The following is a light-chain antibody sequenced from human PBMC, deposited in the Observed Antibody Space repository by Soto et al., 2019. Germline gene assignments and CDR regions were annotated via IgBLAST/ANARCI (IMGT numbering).Light chain of an antibody. V-gene: IGKV1-39*01. CDR2: RAS. CDR1: QSISSY. J-gene: IGKJ1*01. CDR3: QQSYTSPPWT. Sequence: DIQMTESPSSLSASVGYRVTITCRSSQSISSYLNWYQQKPGTAPRLLISRASSVKSGVPPRFSGSGSGRDFTLTISSLRPEDIATYFCQQSYTSPPWTFGQGTKVDIK.